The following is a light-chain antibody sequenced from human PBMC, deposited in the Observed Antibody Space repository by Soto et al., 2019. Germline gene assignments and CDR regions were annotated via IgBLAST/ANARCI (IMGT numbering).Light chain of an antibody. V-gene: IGKV1-39*01. CDR2: TAF. Sequence: DIQMTQSPSSLSASIGDTVTITCRVTQSINNYLNWYQQKPGKAPKLLIYTAFILQAGVPSRFSGSGSGTDFTLTINNLQPEDFATYYCQQGYNIPFTFGQGTRLEMK. CDR1: QSINNY. J-gene: IGKJ5*01. CDR3: QQGYNIPFT.